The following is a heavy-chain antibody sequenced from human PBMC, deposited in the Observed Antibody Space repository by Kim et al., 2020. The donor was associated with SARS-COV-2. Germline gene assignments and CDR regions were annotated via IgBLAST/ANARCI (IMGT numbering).Heavy chain of an antibody. D-gene: IGHD3-10*01. V-gene: IGHV4-30-2*01. J-gene: IGHJ4*02. Sequence: TKYHPSLKSRVAILVDRSKNQFSLKLSSVTAADTAVYYCARERYGSGLTDYWGQGTLVTVSS. CDR2: T. CDR3: ARERYGSGLTDY.